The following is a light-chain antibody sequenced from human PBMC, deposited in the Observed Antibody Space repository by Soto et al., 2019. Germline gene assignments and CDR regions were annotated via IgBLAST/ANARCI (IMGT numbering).Light chain of an antibody. Sequence: IVLPQSTFGRSLSPGESATLSCRASQSVSRSYLAWYQQKPGQAPRLLIYGASSRATGIPDRFSGSGSGTDFTPSINSLQPEDFATYYCQQAYSFPITFGQGTRLEIK. V-gene: IGKV3-20*01. CDR2: GAS. CDR3: QQAYSFPIT. J-gene: IGKJ5*01. CDR1: QSVSRSY.